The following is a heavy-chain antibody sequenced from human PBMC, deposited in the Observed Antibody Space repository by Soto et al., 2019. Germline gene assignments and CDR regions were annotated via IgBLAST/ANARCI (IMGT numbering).Heavy chain of an antibody. CDR3: ARDSYTRY. CDR2: IYNDGST. V-gene: IGHV3-66*01. J-gene: IGHJ4*02. D-gene: IGHD4-4*01. CDR1: GFIVSTSY. Sequence: PGGALRLSCAASGFIVSTSYMSWVRQDPGKGLEWVSIIYNDGSTYYADSVKGRFTISRDDSKNTVYLQILSLRAEDTAVYYCARDSYTRYWGQGTPVTVSS.